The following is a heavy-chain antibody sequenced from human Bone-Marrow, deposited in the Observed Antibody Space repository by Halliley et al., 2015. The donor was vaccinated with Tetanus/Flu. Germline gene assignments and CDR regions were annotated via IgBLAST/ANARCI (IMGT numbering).Heavy chain of an antibody. D-gene: IGHD4-17*01. V-gene: IGHV1-69*17. Sequence: QLVQSGAEVKRPGSSVKVSCKTPGDTFSSYVLSWVRQAPGQGLEWMGGITPIFAIINCAQKFQGRITISADKSTRVADMEVSRLRTGDTAVNYCARHSSAYGGKTREYHHGMDLWGQGTAVTVS. CDR1: GDTFSSYV. CDR3: ARHSSAYGGKTREYHHGMDL. CDR2: ITPIFAII. J-gene: IGHJ6*02.